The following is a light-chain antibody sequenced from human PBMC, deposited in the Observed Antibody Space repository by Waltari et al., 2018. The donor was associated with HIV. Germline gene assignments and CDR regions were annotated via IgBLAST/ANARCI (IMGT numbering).Light chain of an antibody. V-gene: IGLV10-54*04. CDR3: SAWDDSVKAWV. CDR1: NNYVCTQG. CDR2: RND. J-gene: IGLJ3*02. Sequence: QAGLTQPPSVSNVLGQTATFTCTGNNNYVCTQGASWLQQHQGHPPKLLSYRNDNRPSGISERFSASRSGNTASLTITGLQPEDEADYYCSAWDDSVKAWVFGGGTKLTVL.